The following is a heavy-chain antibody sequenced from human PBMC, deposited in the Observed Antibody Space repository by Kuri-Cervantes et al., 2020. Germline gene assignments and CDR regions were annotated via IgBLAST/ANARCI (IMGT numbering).Heavy chain of an antibody. Sequence: ETLSLTCAVYGGSLSGYYWSWIRQPPGKGLEWVSSISSSGSYIFYADSVKGRFTISRDNARNSLYLQMNSLRAEDTAVYYCARVAGGATLNAAYWGQGTLVTVSS. V-gene: IGHV3-21*03. D-gene: IGHD1-26*01. J-gene: IGHJ4*02. CDR3: ARVAGGATLNAAY. CDR2: ISSSGSYI. CDR1: GGSLSGYY.